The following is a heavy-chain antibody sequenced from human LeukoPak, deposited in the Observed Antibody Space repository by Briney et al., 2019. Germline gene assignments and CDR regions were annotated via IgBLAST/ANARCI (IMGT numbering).Heavy chain of an antibody. CDR3: ARGIERELPSFDY. V-gene: IGHV4-34*01. Sequence: KSSETLSLTCAVYGGSFSGYYWSWIRQPPGKGLEWIGEINHSGSTNYNPSLKSRVTISVDTSKNQFSLKLSSVTAADTAVYYCARGIERELPSFDYWGQGTLVTVSS. CDR1: GGSFSGYY. J-gene: IGHJ4*02. D-gene: IGHD1-26*01. CDR2: INHSGST.